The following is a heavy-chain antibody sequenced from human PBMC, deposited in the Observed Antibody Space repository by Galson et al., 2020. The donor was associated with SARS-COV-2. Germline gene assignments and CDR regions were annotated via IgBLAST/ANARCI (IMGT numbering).Heavy chain of an antibody. Sequence: GGSLRLSCAASGFTFSSYAMHWVRQAPGKGLEWVAVISYDGSNKYYADSVKGRFTISRDNSKNTLYLQMNSLRAEDMAVYYCARQPLWELLPCFDYWGQGTLVTVSS. CDR2: ISYDGSNK. D-gene: IGHD1-26*01. J-gene: IGHJ4*02. CDR1: GFTFSSYA. CDR3: ARQPLWELLPCFDY. V-gene: IGHV3-30*04.